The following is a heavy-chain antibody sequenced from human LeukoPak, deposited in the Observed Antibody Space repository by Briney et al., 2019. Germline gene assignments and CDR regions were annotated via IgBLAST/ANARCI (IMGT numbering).Heavy chain of an antibody. Sequence: EASVKVSCKASGGTFSSYAISWVRQAPGQGLEWMGIINPSGGSTSYAQKFQGRVTMTRDTSTSTVYMELSSLRSEDTAVYYCARYSSSPYNWFDPWGQGTLVTVSS. D-gene: IGHD6-13*01. V-gene: IGHV1-46*01. CDR2: INPSGGST. CDR3: ARYSSSPYNWFDP. CDR1: GGTFSSYA. J-gene: IGHJ5*02.